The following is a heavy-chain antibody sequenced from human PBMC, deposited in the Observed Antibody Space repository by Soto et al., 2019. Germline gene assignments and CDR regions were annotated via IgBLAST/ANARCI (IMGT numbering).Heavy chain of an antibody. CDR3: ARFKSYDSSGYYYVRLIDY. J-gene: IGHJ4*02. CDR2: IYYSGST. Sequence: QLQLQESGPGLVKPSETLSLTCTVSGGSISSSSYYWGWIRQPPGKGLEWIGSIYYSGSTYYNPSLKSRVTISVDTSKNQFSLKLSSVTAADTAVYYCARFKSYDSSGYYYVRLIDYWGQGTLVTVSS. V-gene: IGHV4-39*01. D-gene: IGHD3-22*01. CDR1: GGSISSSSYY.